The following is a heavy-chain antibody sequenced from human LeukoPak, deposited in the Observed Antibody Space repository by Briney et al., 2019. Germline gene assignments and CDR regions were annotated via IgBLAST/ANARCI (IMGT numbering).Heavy chain of an antibody. V-gene: IGHV3-23*01. D-gene: IGHD2-21*01. J-gene: IGHJ4*02. Sequence: PGGSLRLSCAASGFTFSDFAMAWVRQTPGKGLEWVSGISASGANTYYAASVKGRFTASRDNSKNILSLQMFSLRAEDAAIYYCAKVGENVLRVYPHSYYFDSWGQGTLVAVSS. CDR2: ISASGANT. CDR1: GFTFSDFA. CDR3: AKVGENVLRVYPHSYYFDS.